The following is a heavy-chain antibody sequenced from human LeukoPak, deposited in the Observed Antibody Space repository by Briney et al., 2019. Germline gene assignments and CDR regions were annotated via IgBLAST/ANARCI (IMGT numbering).Heavy chain of an antibody. CDR2: INHSGST. Sequence: PSETLSLTCAVYGGSFSGYYWSWIRQPPGKGLEWIGEINHSGSTNYNPSLKSRVTISVDTSKSQFSLKLSSVTAADTAVYYCATSSSSSRYYYYYYMDVWGKGTTVTASS. CDR3: ATSSSSSRYYYYYYMDV. V-gene: IGHV4-34*01. CDR1: GGSFSGYY. D-gene: IGHD6-6*01. J-gene: IGHJ6*03.